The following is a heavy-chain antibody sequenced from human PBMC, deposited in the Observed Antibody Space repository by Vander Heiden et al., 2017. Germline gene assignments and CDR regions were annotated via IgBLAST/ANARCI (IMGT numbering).Heavy chain of an antibody. CDR2: IRSSGSRV. CDR1: GFSLSGYS. Sequence: EVQLVESGGGLVQPGGSLRLSCEGSGFSLSGYSMNWVRQAPGKGLEWISYIRSSGSRVNYADSVKGRFTISRDNAKNSLYLQMNSLRDDDTAVYYCASRYCSGGSCYRLDAFDIWGQGTMVTVSP. J-gene: IGHJ3*02. D-gene: IGHD2-15*01. V-gene: IGHV3-48*02. CDR3: ASRYCSGGSCYRLDAFDI.